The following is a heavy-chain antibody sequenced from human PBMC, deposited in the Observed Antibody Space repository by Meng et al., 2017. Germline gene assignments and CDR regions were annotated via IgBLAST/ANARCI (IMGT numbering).Heavy chain of an antibody. Sequence: ASVKVSCKASGYTFTSYGISWVRQAPGQGLEWMGWISAYNGNTNYAQKLQGRVTMTTDTSTSIAYMELRSLRSDDTAVYYCARDGVGSAYGSGSYFVVSRCGMDVWGQGTTVTVSS. CDR3: ARDGVGSAYGSGSYFVVSRCGMDV. V-gene: IGHV1-18*01. J-gene: IGHJ6*02. CDR2: ISAYNGNT. CDR1: GYTFTSYG. D-gene: IGHD3-10*01.